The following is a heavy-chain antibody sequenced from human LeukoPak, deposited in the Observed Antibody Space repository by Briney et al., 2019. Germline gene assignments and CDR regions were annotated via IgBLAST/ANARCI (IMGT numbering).Heavy chain of an antibody. CDR1: GFTFSSYA. D-gene: IGHD1-26*01. V-gene: IGHV4-59*12. J-gene: IGHJ5*02. CDR2: IYYSEST. Sequence: GSLRLSCAASGFTFSSYAMSWARQAPGKGLEWIGYIYYSESTNYNPSLKSRVTISVDTSKNQFSLKLSSVTAADTAVYYCLIDPLRSYHLLLGFDPWGQGTLVTVSS. CDR3: LIDPLRSYHLLLGFDP.